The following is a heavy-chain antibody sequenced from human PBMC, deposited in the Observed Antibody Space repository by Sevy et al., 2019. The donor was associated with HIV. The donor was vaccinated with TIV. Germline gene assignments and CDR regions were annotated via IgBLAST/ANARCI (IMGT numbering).Heavy chain of an antibody. D-gene: IGHD5-18*01. CDR3: AKDPRGYSYGYWYYYYYGMDV. J-gene: IGHJ6*02. CDR1: GFTFSSYA. Sequence: GGSLRLSCAASGFTFSSYAMHWVRQAPGKGLEWVAVISHDGSNKYYADSVKGRFTISRDNSKNTLYLQMNSLRAEDTAVYYCAKDPRGYSYGYWYYYYYGMDVWGQGTTVTVSS. V-gene: IGHV3-30*18. CDR2: ISHDGSNK.